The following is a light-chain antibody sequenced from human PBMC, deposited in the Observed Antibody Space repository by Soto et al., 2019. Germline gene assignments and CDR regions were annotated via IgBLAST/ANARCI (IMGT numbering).Light chain of an antibody. V-gene: IGLV1-44*01. CDR2: SDN. J-gene: IGLJ3*02. CDR1: SSNVGTNH. Sequence: QSVLTQPPSASGTPGQRVTISCSGSSSNVGTNHVNWYQQLPGTAPKLLIYSDNQRPSGVPDRFSGSKSGTSASLAISGRKSEDEADYYCATRDERLSGRVFGGGTKLTVL. CDR3: ATRDERLSGRV.